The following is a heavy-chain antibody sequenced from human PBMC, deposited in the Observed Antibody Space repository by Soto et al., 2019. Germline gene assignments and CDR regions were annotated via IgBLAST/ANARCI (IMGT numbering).Heavy chain of an antibody. J-gene: IGHJ6*02. CDR2: ISGSNANT. CDR1: GYSFTRYG. CDR3: ARMGDVPYYYYGLDV. Sequence: QVQLVQSGAEVKKPGASVKVSCKASGYSFTRYGISWVRQAPGQGLEWMGWISGSNANTNYPENLQGRVTMTTDTSTSTAYMEVRNLISDDTAVYYCARMGDVPYYYYGLDVWGQGTTVTVSS. V-gene: IGHV1-18*01. D-gene: IGHD3-16*01.